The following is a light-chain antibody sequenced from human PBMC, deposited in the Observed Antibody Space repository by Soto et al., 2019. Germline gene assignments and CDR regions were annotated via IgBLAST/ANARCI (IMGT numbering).Light chain of an antibody. CDR1: SSNIGAGYD. V-gene: IGLV1-40*01. Sequence: QSVPTQPPSVSGAPGQRVTISCTGSSSNIGAGYDVHWYQQLPGTAPKLLIYGNSNRPSGVPDRFSGSKSGTSASLAITGLQAEDEADYYCQSYDSSLSALFGGGTKLTV. CDR3: QSYDSSLSAL. J-gene: IGLJ3*02. CDR2: GNS.